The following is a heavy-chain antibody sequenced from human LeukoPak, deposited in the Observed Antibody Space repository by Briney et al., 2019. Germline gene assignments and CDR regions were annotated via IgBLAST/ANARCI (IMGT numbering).Heavy chain of an antibody. J-gene: IGHJ4*02. CDR3: AREDLPGPDY. CDR2: INLNSGGT. CDR1: GYTFTGYY. Sequence: ASVKVSCKASGYTFTGYYMHWVRQATGQGLEWMGRINLNSGGTNYAQKFQGRVTMTRDTSISTVYMELSRLRSDDTAVYYCAREDLPGPDYWGQGTLVTVSS. D-gene: IGHD1-14*01. V-gene: IGHV1-2*06.